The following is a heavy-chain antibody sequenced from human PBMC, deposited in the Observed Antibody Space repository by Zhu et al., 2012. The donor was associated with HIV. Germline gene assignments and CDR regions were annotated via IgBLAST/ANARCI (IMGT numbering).Heavy chain of an antibody. D-gene: IGHD2/OR15-2a*01. CDR3: AKTTDDNFSRLLLNI. V-gene: IGHV4-38-2*01. J-gene: IGHJ4*02. CDR1: GYSINTATY. CDR2: IYRTGDT. Sequence: QVQLQGSGPGLVKPSETLSLTCDVSGYSINTATYWGWIRQPPGKGLEWIANIYRTGDTYYNPSLKSRSTISLDTSRNLFSLTLKSVTAADTAMYYCAKTTDDNFSRLLLNIWDQEQLITVSS.